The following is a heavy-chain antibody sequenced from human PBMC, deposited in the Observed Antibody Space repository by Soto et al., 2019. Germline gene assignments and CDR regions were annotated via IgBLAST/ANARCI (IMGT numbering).Heavy chain of an antibody. CDR1: GYTFTSYG. D-gene: IGHD3-10*01. CDR2: ISAYNGNT. CDR3: GTVMVRAYYYGMDV. Sequence: ASVKVSCKASGYTFTSYGISWVRQAPGQGLERMGWISAYNGNTNYAQKLQGRVTMTTDTSTSTAYMELRSLRPDDTAVYYCGTVMVRAYYYGMDVWGQGTTVTVSS. J-gene: IGHJ6*02. V-gene: IGHV1-18*01.